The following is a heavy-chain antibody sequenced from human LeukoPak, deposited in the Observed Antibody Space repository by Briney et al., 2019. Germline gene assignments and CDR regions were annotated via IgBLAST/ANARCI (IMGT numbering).Heavy chain of an antibody. CDR1: GFTFSSYA. D-gene: IGHD4-23*01. V-gene: IGHV3-23*01. CDR3: AKGLVGGNAYEPVY. J-gene: IGHJ4*02. Sequence: GGSLRLSCAASGFTFSSYAMSWVRQAPGKGLEWVSAISGSGGSTYYADSVKGRFTISRDNAKNTLYLQMNSLRAEDTAVYYCAKGLVGGNAYEPVYWGQGTLVTVSS. CDR2: ISGSGGST.